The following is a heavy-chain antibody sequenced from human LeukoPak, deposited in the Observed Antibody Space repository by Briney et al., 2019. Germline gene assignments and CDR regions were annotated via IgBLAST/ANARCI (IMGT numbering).Heavy chain of an antibody. V-gene: IGHV1-46*01. J-gene: IGHJ5*02. Sequence: ASVTVSCKASGYTFTSYYMHWVRQAPGQGLEWMGIINPSGGSTSYAQKFQGRVTMTRDTSTSTVYMELSSLRSEDTAVYYCARGPRGYSPRPWFDPWGQGTLVTVSS. D-gene: IGHD5-18*01. CDR2: INPSGGST. CDR1: GYTFTSYY. CDR3: ARGPRGYSPRPWFDP.